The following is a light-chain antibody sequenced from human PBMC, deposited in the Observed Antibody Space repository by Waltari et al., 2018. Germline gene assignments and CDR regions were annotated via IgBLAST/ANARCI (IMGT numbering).Light chain of an antibody. V-gene: IGKV4-1*01. CDR1: QSVLYSSNNKNY. Sequence: DIVMTQSPDSLAVSLGERATINCKSSQSVLYSSNNKNYLAWYQQKPGQPPKLLISWASIRESGVPDRVTGSGSGTDFTLTISSLQAEDVAVYYCQQYYSTPYTFGQGTKLEIK. CDR2: WAS. CDR3: QQYYSTPYT. J-gene: IGKJ2*01.